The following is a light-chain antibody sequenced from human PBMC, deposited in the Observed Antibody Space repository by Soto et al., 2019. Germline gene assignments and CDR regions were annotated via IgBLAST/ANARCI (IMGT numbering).Light chain of an antibody. Sequence: EIVLTQSPGTLSLSPGEGATLFFSASQSVSSSYIAWYQQRPGQTPSLLIYGASTRATGIPDRFSGSGSGTHFTLTISRLEPGDFAVYYCQHFGGTTFTFGQGTRLEI. CDR3: QHFGGTTFT. CDR2: GAS. J-gene: IGKJ5*01. CDR1: QSVSSSY. V-gene: IGKV3-20*01.